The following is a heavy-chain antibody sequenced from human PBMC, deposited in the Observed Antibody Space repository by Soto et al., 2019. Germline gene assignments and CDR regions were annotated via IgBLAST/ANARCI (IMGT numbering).Heavy chain of an antibody. Sequence: GGSLRLSCAASGFTFSSYGMHWVRQAPGKGLEWVAVIWYDGSNKYYADSVKGRFTISRDNSKNTLYLQMNSLRAEDTAVYYCARDGTYYYGSGSYYKKVYGMDVWGQGTTVTVSS. V-gene: IGHV3-33*01. CDR1: GFTFSSYG. D-gene: IGHD3-10*01. CDR2: IWYDGSNK. J-gene: IGHJ6*02. CDR3: ARDGTYYYGSGSYYKKVYGMDV.